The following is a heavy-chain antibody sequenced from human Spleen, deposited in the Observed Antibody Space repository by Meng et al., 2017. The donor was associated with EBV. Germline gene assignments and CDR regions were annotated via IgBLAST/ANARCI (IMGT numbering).Heavy chain of an antibody. D-gene: IGHD2-2*01. CDR3: ARDSTMPENWFDP. CDR1: CASTSSTNM. J-gene: IGHJ5*02. CDR2: IYHSGST. V-gene: IGHV4-4*02. Sequence: GPRQAPDPESGEPLGTLPPAWAFPCASTSSTNMSGVVRQPPGNGLEWIGEIYHSGSTNYNPSLKSRVTISVDKSKNQFSLKLSSVTAADTAVYYCARDSTMPENWFDPWGQGTLVTVSS.